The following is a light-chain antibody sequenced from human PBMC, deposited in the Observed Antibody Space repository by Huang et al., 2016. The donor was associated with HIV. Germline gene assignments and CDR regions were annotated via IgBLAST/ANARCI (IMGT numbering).Light chain of an antibody. V-gene: IGKV3-11*01. Sequence: EIVLTQSPATLSLSPGEGGTLSCRASQSISNFLAWVQQKPGQAPRLLITDASNRATGIPARFSGSGSGTDFTLTISSLEPEDFAVYYCQQRSNWPLTFGGGTKVEIK. CDR3: QQRSNWPLT. J-gene: IGKJ4*01. CDR1: QSISNF. CDR2: DAS.